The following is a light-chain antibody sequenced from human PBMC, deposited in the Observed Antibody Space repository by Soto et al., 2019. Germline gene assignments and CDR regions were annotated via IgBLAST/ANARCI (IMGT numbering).Light chain of an antibody. CDR3: QQYYSKPLT. CDR1: QSVLYSSNNKNY. V-gene: IGKV4-1*01. Sequence: DILMTQSPDSLAVSLGERATINCKSSQSVLYSSNNKNYLAWYQQKPGQPPKLLIYWASTRESGVPDRFSGSGSGTDFTLTISSLQAEDVAVYYCQQYYSKPLTFGQGTKVAIK. CDR2: WAS. J-gene: IGKJ1*01.